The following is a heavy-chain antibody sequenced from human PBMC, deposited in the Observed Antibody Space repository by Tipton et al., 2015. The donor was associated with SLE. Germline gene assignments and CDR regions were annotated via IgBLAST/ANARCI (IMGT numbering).Heavy chain of an antibody. CDR1: GASISSGGFY. V-gene: IGHV4-31*03. CDR3: ATQKWAIDF. J-gene: IGHJ4*02. D-gene: IGHD2-8*01. Sequence: LSLTCTVSGASISSGGFYWSWIRQFPGKGLEWIGYVYYSGSAYYNPTLKSRVSMSTDTSKNQFSLKLSSVTAADTAVYYCATQKWAIDFWGQGALVTVSS. CDR2: VYYSGSA.